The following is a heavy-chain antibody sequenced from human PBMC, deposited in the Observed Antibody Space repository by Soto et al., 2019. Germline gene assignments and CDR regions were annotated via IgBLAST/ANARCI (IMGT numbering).Heavy chain of an antibody. V-gene: IGHV3-48*02. CDR3: ARVLANWYFDL. D-gene: IGHD3-3*02. Sequence: GGSLGLSCEASEFSFSRHSMNWVRQAPGKGLEWVSYISSTSATIDYADSVKGRFTISRDNAKNSLFLQMNSLRDDDTAVYYCARVLANWYFDLWGRGTLVTVSS. CDR2: ISSTSATI. J-gene: IGHJ2*01. CDR1: EFSFSRHS.